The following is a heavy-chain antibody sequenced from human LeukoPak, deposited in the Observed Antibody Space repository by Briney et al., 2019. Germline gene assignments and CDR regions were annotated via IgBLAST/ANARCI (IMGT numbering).Heavy chain of an antibody. CDR2: INSDGKST. V-gene: IGHV3-74*01. CDR3: VRDMGYYDKV. J-gene: IGHJ4*02. D-gene: IGHD3-22*01. Sequence: GGSLRLSCAASGFTFSTSWMHWVRQAPGKGLVWVSRINSDGKSTNYADSVKGRFTISRDSAKNRLYLQMNSLRTEDTAVYYCVRDMGYYDKVWGQGTLVTVSS. CDR1: GFTFSTSW.